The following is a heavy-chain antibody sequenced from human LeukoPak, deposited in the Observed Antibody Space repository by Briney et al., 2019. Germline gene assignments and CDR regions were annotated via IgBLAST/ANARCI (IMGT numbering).Heavy chain of an antibody. Sequence: GGSLRLSCAASGFMFSSYWMHWVHQVPGKGLVWVSRINSDGSTISYADSVEGRFTISRDNAKNTLYLQMNSLRAEDTAVYYCARVGTGSYHFDYWGQGTLVTVSS. CDR3: ARVGTGSYHFDY. CDR1: GFMFSSYW. D-gene: IGHD3-16*01. CDR2: INSDGSTI. J-gene: IGHJ4*02. V-gene: IGHV3-74*01.